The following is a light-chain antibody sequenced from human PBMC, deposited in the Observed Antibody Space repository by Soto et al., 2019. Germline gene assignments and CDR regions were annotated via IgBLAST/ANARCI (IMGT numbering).Light chain of an antibody. CDR3: QSYDSSLSGFYV. CDR1: SSNIGAGYD. J-gene: IGLJ1*01. CDR2: GNS. V-gene: IGLV1-40*01. Sequence: QSVLTQPPSVSGAPGQRVTISCTGSSSNIGAGYDVHWYQQLPGTAPKLLIYGNSNRPSGVPDRFSGSKSGTSASLAITGLQDEDEADYYCQSYDSSLSGFYVFGTGTKLTAL.